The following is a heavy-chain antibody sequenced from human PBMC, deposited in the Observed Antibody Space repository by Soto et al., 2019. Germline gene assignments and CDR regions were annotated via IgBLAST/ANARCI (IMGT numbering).Heavy chain of an antibody. J-gene: IGHJ3*02. Sequence: QLHLVQSGAVVKKPGASVTVSCSASGYPVTAYYMHWVRQAPGRGLEWMGGINPATGAAKYTQTFQGRVTMTRDTSTSKGFMELRGLTSEDTAGFYWARGGGVGVAGSAAFDMWGQGTLVTVSS. D-gene: IGHD3-3*01. CDR3: ARGGGVGVAGSAAFDM. CDR2: INPATGAA. CDR1: GYPVTAYY. V-gene: IGHV1-2*02.